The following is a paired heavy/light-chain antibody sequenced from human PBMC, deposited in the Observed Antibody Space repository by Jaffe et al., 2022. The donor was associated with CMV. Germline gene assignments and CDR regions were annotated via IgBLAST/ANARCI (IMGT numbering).Heavy chain of an antibody. D-gene: IGHD2-15*01. V-gene: IGHV3-23*04. CDR2: ISGSGRRT. Sequence: EVLVVESGGGLVQPGGSLRLSCAASGFTFNTYVMNWVRQAAGKGPEWVSGISGSGRRTFYADSVKGRFTISRDNSKEMVYLQMDGVRDDDTAVYYCAKDTRIGAPGWFDPWGQGTLVTVSS. J-gene: IGHJ5*02. CDR1: GFTFNTYV. CDR3: AKDTRIGAPGWFDP.
Light chain of an antibody. Sequence: EIVMTQSPATLSLSPGERATVSCRASQSVGSNLAWYHQKSGQSPRLLIYGASTRATGIPARFSGSGSGTEFTLTFSSLQSEDFGDYYCQQYNDWPVTFGGGTKVQIK. V-gene: IGKV3-15*01. J-gene: IGKJ4*01. CDR1: QSVGSN. CDR2: GAS. CDR3: QQYNDWPVT.